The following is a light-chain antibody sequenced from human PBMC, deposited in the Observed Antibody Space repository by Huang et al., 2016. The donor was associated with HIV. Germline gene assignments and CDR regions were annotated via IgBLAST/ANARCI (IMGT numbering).Light chain of an antibody. J-gene: IGKJ2*01. Sequence: DIQMTQSPSSLSASVGDRVTITCQASQDISNYLNWFQQKPGKAPKLLIYDASNLETGVPSRFSGSGSGTEFTLTVSSLQPEDIATYHCQQYDSLPYTFGQGTKLEIK. CDR1: QDISNY. V-gene: IGKV1-33*01. CDR2: DAS. CDR3: QQYDSLPYT.